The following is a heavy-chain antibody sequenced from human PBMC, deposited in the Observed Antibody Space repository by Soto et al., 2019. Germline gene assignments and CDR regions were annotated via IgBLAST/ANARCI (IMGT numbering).Heavy chain of an antibody. J-gene: IGHJ4*02. V-gene: IGHV3-23*01. CDR1: GFTFSSYA. D-gene: IGHD3-3*01. CDR2: ISGSGGST. CDR3: AKRLLEWLLYDY. Sequence: EVQLLESGGGLVQPGGSLRLSCAASGFTFSSYAMSWVRQAPGKGLEWVSAISGSGGSTYYADSVKGRFTISRDNSKNTLYLQMNSLRAEHTAVYYCAKRLLEWLLYDYWGQGTLVTVSS.